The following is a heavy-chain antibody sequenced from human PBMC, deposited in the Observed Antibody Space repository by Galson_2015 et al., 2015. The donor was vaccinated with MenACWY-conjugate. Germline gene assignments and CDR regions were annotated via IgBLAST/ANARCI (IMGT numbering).Heavy chain of an antibody. V-gene: IGHV3-7*03. Sequence: SLRLSCAVSGFTFRNYWMTWVRQAPGKGLEWVASIKKDGSEYYYEDSVKGRFTITRDKTKNSMYLEINSLSAEDTAVYHCERGHNGRDVWGQGTPVTASS. CDR1: GFTFRNYW. CDR2: IKKDGSEY. J-gene: IGHJ6*02. CDR3: ERGHNGRDV.